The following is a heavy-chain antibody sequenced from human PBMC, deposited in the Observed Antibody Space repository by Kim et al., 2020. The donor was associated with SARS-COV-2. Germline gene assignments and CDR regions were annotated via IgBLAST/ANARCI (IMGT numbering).Heavy chain of an antibody. CDR1: GYSFTSYW. J-gene: IGHJ3*02. CDR2: IYPGDSDT. CDR3: ARPSPYSYCSSTSCPSSAFDI. V-gene: IGHV5-51*01. D-gene: IGHD2-2*01. Sequence: GESLKISCKGSGYSFTSYWIGWVRQMPGKGLEWMGIIYPGDSDTRYSPSFQGQVTISADKSISTAYLQWSSLKASDTAMYYCARPSPYSYCSSTSCPSSAFDIWGQGTMVTVSS.